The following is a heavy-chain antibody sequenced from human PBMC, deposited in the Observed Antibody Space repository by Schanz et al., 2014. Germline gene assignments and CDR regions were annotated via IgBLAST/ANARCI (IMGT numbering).Heavy chain of an antibody. J-gene: IGHJ4*02. CDR3: VRAPHYGSGRHLDY. D-gene: IGHD3-10*01. CDR2: INPTGGST. CDR1: GYTFTTYY. Sequence: QVQLVQSGAEVKKPGASVKVYCKASGYTFTTYYLHWVRQAPGQGLEWMGIINPTGGSTTYAEKFLGRVTMTSDTSTSTVYMELSRLRSEDTAVYYCVRAPHYGSGRHLDYWGQGTLVTVSS. V-gene: IGHV1-46*03.